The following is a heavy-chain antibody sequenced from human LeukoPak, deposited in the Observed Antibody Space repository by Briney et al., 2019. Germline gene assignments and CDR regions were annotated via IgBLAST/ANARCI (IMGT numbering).Heavy chain of an antibody. D-gene: IGHD3-9*01. CDR3: VRDRYDIP. CDR2: ISYDGTNK. J-gene: IGHJ5*02. V-gene: IGHV3-30-3*01. Sequence: GGSLRLSCAASGFTFTNFAMHWVRQAPGKGLERVAVISYDGTNKYYIDSVKGRFTISRDNSKNTVYLQMNSLRPEDTAVYYCVRDRYDIPWGQGTLVTVSS. CDR1: GFTFTNFA.